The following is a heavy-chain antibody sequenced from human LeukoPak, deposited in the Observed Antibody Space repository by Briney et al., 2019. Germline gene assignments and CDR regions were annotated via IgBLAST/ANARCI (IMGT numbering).Heavy chain of an antibody. CDR3: AREGSSGLANWFDP. V-gene: IGHV4-59*01. Sequence: PSETLSLTCTVSGASISSYYWSWIRQPPGKGLEWIGYIYYSGSTNYNPSLKSRVTISVDTSKNQFSLKLSSVTAADTAVYYCAREGSSGLANWFDPWGQGTLVTVSS. D-gene: IGHD6-19*01. CDR2: IYYSGST. J-gene: IGHJ5*02. CDR1: GASISSYY.